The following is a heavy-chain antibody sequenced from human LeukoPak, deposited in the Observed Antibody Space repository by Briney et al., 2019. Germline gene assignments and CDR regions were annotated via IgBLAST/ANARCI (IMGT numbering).Heavy chain of an antibody. Sequence: ASVTVSCTASGYTFISYGVSWVRQAPGQGPEWMGWISTYNGNTKYPQKFQGRVTLTTDTSTNTVYMELRSLRFDDTAIYYCARDSYHYDGSGYLDEYWGQGTLVTVSS. J-gene: IGHJ4*02. D-gene: IGHD3-22*01. CDR1: GYTFISYG. V-gene: IGHV1-18*01. CDR2: ISTYNGNT. CDR3: ARDSYHYDGSGYLDEY.